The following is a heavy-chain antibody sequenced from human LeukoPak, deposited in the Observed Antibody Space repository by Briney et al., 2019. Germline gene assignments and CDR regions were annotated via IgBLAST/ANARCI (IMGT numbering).Heavy chain of an antibody. D-gene: IGHD6-13*01. Sequence: GGSLRLSCAASGFIVSSYYMGWVRQAPGKGLEWVSVIYSGGSTNYADSVRGRFTISRDKSKNTLYLQMNSLRAEDTAVYYCAREACSSSWSYWGQGTLVTVSS. CDR2: IYSGGST. CDR1: GFIVSSYY. V-gene: IGHV3-53*01. CDR3: AREACSSSWSY. J-gene: IGHJ4*02.